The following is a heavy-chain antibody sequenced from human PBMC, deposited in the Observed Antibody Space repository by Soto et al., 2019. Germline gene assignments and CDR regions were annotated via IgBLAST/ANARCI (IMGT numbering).Heavy chain of an antibody. D-gene: IGHD3-10*01. CDR1: GYTFTSYA. J-gene: IGHJ6*03. CDR3: ARDTEYYGSGSLDNYYYMDV. CDR2: INAGNGNT. Sequence: QVQLVQSGAEVKKPGASVKVSCKASGYTFTSYAMHWVRQAPGQRLEWMGWINAGNGNTKYSQKFRGRVTITRDTSASTAYMKLSSLRSEDTAVYYCARDTEYYGSGSLDNYYYMDVWGKGTTVTVSS. V-gene: IGHV1-3*01.